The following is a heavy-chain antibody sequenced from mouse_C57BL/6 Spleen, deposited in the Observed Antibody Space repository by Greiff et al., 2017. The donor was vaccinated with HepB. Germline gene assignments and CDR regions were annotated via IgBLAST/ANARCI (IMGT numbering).Heavy chain of an antibody. CDR3: TRRPYYGSSYGAMDY. CDR1: GYTFTDYV. V-gene: IGHV1-15*01. CDR2: IDPETGGT. Sequence: QVQLQQSGAELVRPGASVTLSCKASGYTFTDYVMHWVKQTPVHGLEWIGAIDPETGGTAYNQKFKGKAILTADKSSSTAYMELRSLTSEDSAVYYCTRRPYYGSSYGAMDYWGQGTSVTVSS. J-gene: IGHJ4*01. D-gene: IGHD1-1*01.